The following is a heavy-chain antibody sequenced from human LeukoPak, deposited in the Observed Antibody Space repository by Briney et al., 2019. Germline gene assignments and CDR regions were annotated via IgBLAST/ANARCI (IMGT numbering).Heavy chain of an antibody. CDR2: IIPIFGTA. Sequence: ASVKVSCKASGGTFSSYAISWVRQAPGQGLEWMGGIIPIFGTANYAQKFQGRVTITTDESTSTAYMELSSLRSEDTAVYYCASYCSSTSCYTEGIVDVWGKGTTVTASS. CDR1: GGTFSSYA. V-gene: IGHV1-69*05. CDR3: ASYCSSTSCYTEGIVDV. J-gene: IGHJ6*04. D-gene: IGHD2-2*02.